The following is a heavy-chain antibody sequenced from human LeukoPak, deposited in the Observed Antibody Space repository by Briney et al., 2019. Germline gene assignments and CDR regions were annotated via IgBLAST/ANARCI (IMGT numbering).Heavy chain of an antibody. D-gene: IGHD5-12*01. CDR2: IRSKANSYAT. CDR1: GFTFSGSA. Sequence: GGSLRLPCAASGFTFSGSAMHWVRQASGKGLEWVGRIRSKANSYATAYAASVKGRFTISRDDSKNTAYLQMNSLKTEDTAVYYCTRHAGYSGSGGVQNYWGQGTLVTVSS. J-gene: IGHJ4*02. V-gene: IGHV3-73*01. CDR3: TRHAGYSGSGGVQNY.